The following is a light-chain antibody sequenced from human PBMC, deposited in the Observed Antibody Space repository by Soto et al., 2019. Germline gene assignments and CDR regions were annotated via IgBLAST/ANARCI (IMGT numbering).Light chain of an antibody. CDR1: RSVSSY. Sequence: EIVLTQSPATLSLSPGEGATLSCRASRSVSSYLAWYQQKPGQAPRLLIYDASNRATGIPARFSGSGSGTDFTLTISSLEPEDFAVYYCQQRSNWPVTFGLGTKVDIK. V-gene: IGKV3-11*01. CDR2: DAS. J-gene: IGKJ1*01. CDR3: QQRSNWPVT.